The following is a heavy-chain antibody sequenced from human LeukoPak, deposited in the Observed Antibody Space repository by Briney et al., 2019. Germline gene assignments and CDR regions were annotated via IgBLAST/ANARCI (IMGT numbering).Heavy chain of an antibody. CDR2: IYYSGTT. V-gene: IGHV4-39*01. CDR3: ARHYHGSGIRGLAFDY. Sequence: SETLSLTCTVSGGSISSSSYYWGWIRQPPGKGLEWIGSIYYSGTTYYNPSLKSRVAISVDTSKNQFSLKLNSMTAADTAVYYCARHYHGSGIRGLAFDYWGQGTLVTVSS. CDR1: GGSISSSSYY. D-gene: IGHD3-10*01. J-gene: IGHJ4*02.